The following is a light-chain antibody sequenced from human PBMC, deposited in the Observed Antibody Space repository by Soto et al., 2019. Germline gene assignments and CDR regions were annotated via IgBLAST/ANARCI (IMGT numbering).Light chain of an antibody. J-gene: IGLJ2*01. Sequence: QAVVTQPPSASGTPGQRVTISCSGSSSSIGSDFVYWYQQLPGTAPKLLIYRNNQRPSGVPDRFSGSKSGTSASLAISGLRSEDEADYYCAAWDDSLSAVVFGGGTKLTVL. CDR1: SSSIGSDF. CDR3: AAWDDSLSAVV. CDR2: RNN. V-gene: IGLV1-47*01.